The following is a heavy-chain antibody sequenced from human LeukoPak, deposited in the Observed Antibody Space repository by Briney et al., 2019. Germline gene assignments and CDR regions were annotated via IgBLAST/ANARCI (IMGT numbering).Heavy chain of an antibody. CDR2: IKHSGST. J-gene: IGHJ5*02. Sequence: SETLSLTCAVYGGSFSGYYWSWIRHPPGKGLEWIGEIKHSGSTNYNPSLKGRVTISGDTSKTQFSLELSSVTAADPAVYYCARGHSAPYYANAWGQGTLVTVSS. V-gene: IGHV4-34*01. CDR1: GGSFSGYY. D-gene: IGHD2-8*01. CDR3: ARGHSAPYYANA.